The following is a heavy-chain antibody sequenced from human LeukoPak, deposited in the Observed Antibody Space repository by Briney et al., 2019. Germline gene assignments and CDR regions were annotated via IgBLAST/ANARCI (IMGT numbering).Heavy chain of an antibody. CDR3: AAGGDYGVEYFQH. D-gene: IGHD4-17*01. CDR1: GGSISTYY. Sequence: SETLSLTCTVSGGSISTYYWSWIRQPPGKGLEWIGYIYYRGNTNYNPSLKSRVTISVDTSKNQFSLKLSSVTAADTAVYYCAAGGDYGVEYFQHWGQGTLVSVSS. V-gene: IGHV4-59*03. CDR2: IYYRGNT. J-gene: IGHJ1*01.